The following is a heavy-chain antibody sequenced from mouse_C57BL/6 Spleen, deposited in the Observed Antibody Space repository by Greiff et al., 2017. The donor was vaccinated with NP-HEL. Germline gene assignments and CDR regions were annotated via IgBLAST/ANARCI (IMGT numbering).Heavy chain of an antibody. J-gene: IGHJ2*01. D-gene: IGHD2-4*01. CDR1: GYTFTSYW. V-gene: IGHV1-61*01. CDR2: IYPSDSET. Sequence: QVQLQQPGAELVRPGSSVKLSCKASGYTFTSYWMDWVKQRPGQGLEWIGNIYPSDSETHYNQKFKDKATLTVDKSSSTAYMQLSSLTSEDSAVYYCARYYDYGFDYWGQGTTLTVSS. CDR3: ARYYDYGFDY.